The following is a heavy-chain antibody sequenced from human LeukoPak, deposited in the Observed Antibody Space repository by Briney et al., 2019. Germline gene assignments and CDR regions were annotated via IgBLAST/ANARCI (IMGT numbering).Heavy chain of an antibody. D-gene: IGHD5-18*01. V-gene: IGHV1-2*02. CDR1: GYTFTCYY. CDR3: ARGADLWLPVDY. J-gene: IGHJ4*02. CDR2: INPNSGGT. Sequence: ASVKVSCKASGYTFTCYYMHWVRQAPGQGLEWMGWINPNSGGTNYAQKFQGRVTMTSDTSISTAYMELSRLRSDDTAVYYCARGADLWLPVDYWGQGTLVTVSS.